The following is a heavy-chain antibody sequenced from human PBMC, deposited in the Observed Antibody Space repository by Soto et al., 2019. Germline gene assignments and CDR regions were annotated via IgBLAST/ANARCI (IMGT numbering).Heavy chain of an antibody. V-gene: IGHV1-69*13. J-gene: IGHJ6*02. Sequence: GASVKVSCKASGGTFSSYAISWVRQAPEQGLEWMGTILPIFGTTNYAQKFQGRVSITADESSTTAHMELSSLRPEDTAVYYCARDFCSGGNCHGALYYYYGMDVWGQGTTVTVSS. CDR1: GGTFSSYA. D-gene: IGHD2-15*01. CDR3: ARDFCSGGNCHGALYYYYGMDV. CDR2: ILPIFGTT.